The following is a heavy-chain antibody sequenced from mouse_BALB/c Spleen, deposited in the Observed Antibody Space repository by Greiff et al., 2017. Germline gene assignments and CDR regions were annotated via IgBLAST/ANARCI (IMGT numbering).Heavy chain of an antibody. CDR3: ADYDYDKGSWFAY. D-gene: IGHD2-4*01. V-gene: IGHV3-8*02. Sequence: DVKLVESGPSLVKPSQTLSLTCSVTGDSITSGYWNWIRKFPGNKLEYMGYISYSGSTYYNPSLKSRISITRDTSKNQYYLQLNSVTTEDTATYYCADYDYDKGSWFAYWGQGTLVTVSA. CDR1: GDSITSGY. CDR2: ISYSGST. J-gene: IGHJ3*01.